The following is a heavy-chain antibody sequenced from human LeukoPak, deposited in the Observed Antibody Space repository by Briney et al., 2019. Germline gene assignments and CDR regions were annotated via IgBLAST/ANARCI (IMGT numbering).Heavy chain of an antibody. CDR1: GFTFSSYG. CDR3: ARDKPYGSGTHFDY. Sequence: GRSLRLSCAASGFTFSSYGMHWVRQAPSKGLEWVAVISYDGSNKYYADSVKGRFTISRDNSKNTLYLQMNSLRAEDTAVYYCARDKPYGSGTHFDYWGQGTLVTVSS. J-gene: IGHJ4*02. D-gene: IGHD3-10*01. CDR2: ISYDGSNK. V-gene: IGHV3-30*03.